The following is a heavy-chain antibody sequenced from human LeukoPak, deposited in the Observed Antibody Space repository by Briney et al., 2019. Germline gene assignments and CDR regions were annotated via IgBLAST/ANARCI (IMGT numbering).Heavy chain of an antibody. CDR1: GYTFTNYA. Sequence: ASVTVSCKTSGYTFTNYAMSWVRQAPGQGLEWMGWINTDTGNPTYAQGFTGRLVFSLDTSVSTAYLQIRSLRAEDTAVYYCARVSLGENFFDFWGQGTLVTVSS. CDR3: ARVSLGENFFDF. D-gene: IGHD3-10*01. V-gene: IGHV7-4-1*01. J-gene: IGHJ4*02. CDR2: INTDTGNP.